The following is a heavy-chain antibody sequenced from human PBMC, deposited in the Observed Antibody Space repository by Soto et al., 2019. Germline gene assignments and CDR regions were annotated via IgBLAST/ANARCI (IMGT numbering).Heavy chain of an antibody. D-gene: IGHD2-2*01. Sequence: PSETLSLTCTVSGGSISSYYWSWIRQPPGKGLEWIGYIYYSGSTNYNPSLKSRVTISEDTSKNQFSLKLSSVTAADTAVYYCAREFRGYCSSTSCYYYYYMDVWGKGTTVTVSS. CDR2: IYYSGST. CDR3: AREFRGYCSSTSCYYYYYMDV. J-gene: IGHJ6*03. CDR1: GGSISSYY. V-gene: IGHV4-59*01.